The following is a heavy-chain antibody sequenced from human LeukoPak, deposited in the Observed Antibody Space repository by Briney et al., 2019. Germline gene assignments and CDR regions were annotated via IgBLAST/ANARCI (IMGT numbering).Heavy chain of an antibody. J-gene: IGHJ4*02. Sequence: PGGSLRLPCAASGFTFSNYTMHWVRQAPGKGLEWVAVISFDGNNKYYADSVTGRFTISRDNSKNTLYLQMNSLRADDMAVYYCAGEGIAVAGVDYWGQGTLVTVSS. V-gene: IGHV3-30-3*01. CDR2: ISFDGNNK. CDR1: GFTFSNYT. D-gene: IGHD6-19*01. CDR3: AGEGIAVAGVDY.